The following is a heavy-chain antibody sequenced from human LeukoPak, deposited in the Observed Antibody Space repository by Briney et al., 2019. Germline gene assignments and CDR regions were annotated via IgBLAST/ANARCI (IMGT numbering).Heavy chain of an antibody. J-gene: IGHJ4*02. CDR3: ARYYYSSGSYSPNDY. V-gene: IGHV3-48*01. CDR2: ISSSSSNI. CDR1: GFTFSSYS. Sequence: GGSLRLSCAVSGFTFSSYSMNWVRQATGKGLEWVSYISSSSSNIYYADSVKGRFTISRDNAKNSLYLQMNSLRAEDTAVYYCARYYYSSGSYSPNDYWGQGTLVTVSS. D-gene: IGHD3-10*01.